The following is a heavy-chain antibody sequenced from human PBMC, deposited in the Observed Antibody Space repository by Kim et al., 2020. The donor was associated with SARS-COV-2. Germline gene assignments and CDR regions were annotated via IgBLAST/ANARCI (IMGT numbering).Heavy chain of an antibody. CDR2: IYHSGST. V-gene: IGHV4-38-2*02. CDR1: GYSISSGYY. D-gene: IGHD3-10*01. J-gene: IGHJ6*02. CDR3: ASGETGGGMDV. Sequence: SETLSLTCTVSGYSISSGYYWGWIRQPPGKGLEWIGSIYHSGSTYYNPSLKSRVTISVDTSKNQFSLKLSSVTAADTAVYYCASGETGGGMDVWGQGTTVTVSS.